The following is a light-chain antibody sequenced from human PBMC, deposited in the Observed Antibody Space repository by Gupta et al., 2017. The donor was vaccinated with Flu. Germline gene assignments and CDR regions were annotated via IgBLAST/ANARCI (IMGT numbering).Light chain of an antibody. Sequence: STLSASVGDRVTITCRASQSINNWLAWYQQKPGKAPKLLIYKASSLQSGVPSRFSGSGSGTEFSLTISSLQPDDFAIYYCHQYNSYSPQTFGQGTKLETK. J-gene: IGKJ2*01. CDR3: HQYNSYSPQT. CDR1: QSINNW. V-gene: IGKV1-5*03. CDR2: KAS.